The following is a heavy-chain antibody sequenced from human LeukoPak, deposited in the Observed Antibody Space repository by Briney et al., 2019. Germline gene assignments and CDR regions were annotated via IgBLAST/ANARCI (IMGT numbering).Heavy chain of an antibody. J-gene: IGHJ4*02. V-gene: IGHV3-30*18. CDR3: VKERTGYYGDY. D-gene: IGHD1-26*01. CDR1: GFTFSHFA. CDR2: ISYDGSVK. Sequence: GRSLRLSCAASGFTFSHFAMHWVRQTPGKGLEWVATISYDGSVKYYADSVKGRFTISRDDSMNTLYLQMNSRRAEDTALYYCVKERTGYYGDYWGQGTLVTVSA.